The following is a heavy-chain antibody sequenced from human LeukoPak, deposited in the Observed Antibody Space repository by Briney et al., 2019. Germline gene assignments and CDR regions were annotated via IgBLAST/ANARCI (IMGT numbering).Heavy chain of an antibody. CDR2: IKTSGST. Sequence: SETLSLTCSVSGGSISSGSYYWTWIRQPAGKGLEWIGRIKTSGSTNYNPSLKSRVTMSVDTSKNQFSLNLSSVTAADTAVYYCASSGYIYGVDYWGQGTLVTVSS. CDR3: ASSGYIYGVDY. CDR1: GGSISSGSYY. V-gene: IGHV4-61*02. D-gene: IGHD5-18*01. J-gene: IGHJ4*02.